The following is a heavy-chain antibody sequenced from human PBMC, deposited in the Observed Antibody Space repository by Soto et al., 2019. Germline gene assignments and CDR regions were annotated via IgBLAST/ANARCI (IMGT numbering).Heavy chain of an antibody. V-gene: IGHV3-23*01. CDR1: GFTFSSYA. D-gene: IGHD4-17*01. J-gene: IGHJ2*01. CDR3: AKDVTLSTVTVPRPGSGYFDL. CDR2: ISGSGGST. Sequence: GGSLRLSCAASGFTFSSYAMSWVRQAPGKGLEWVSAISGSGGSTYYADSVKGRFPISRDNSKNTLYLQMNSLRAEDTAVYYCAKDVTLSTVTVPRPGSGYFDLWGRGTLVTVSS.